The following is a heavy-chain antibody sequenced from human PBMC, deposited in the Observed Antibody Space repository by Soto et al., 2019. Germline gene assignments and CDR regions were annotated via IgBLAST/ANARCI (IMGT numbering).Heavy chain of an antibody. D-gene: IGHD2-15*01. CDR3: ASGVHAAFNRCYEP. J-gene: IGHJ5*02. Sequence: PSETLSLTGFVSGCSDTSDHWSWIRHFPGQGLEWIAYTSYTGNTNYNPSLQSRVTISLDTSKNHLSLKLTSMTAGDTAVHSCASGVHAAFNRCYEPWGQGHMVIVSS. CDR1: GCSDTSDH. CDR2: TSYTGNT. V-gene: IGHV4-59*02.